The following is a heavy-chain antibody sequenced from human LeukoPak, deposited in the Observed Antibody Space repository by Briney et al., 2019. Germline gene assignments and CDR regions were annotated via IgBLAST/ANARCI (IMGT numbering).Heavy chain of an antibody. J-gene: IGHJ4*02. CDR1: GFTFSSYA. Sequence: AGGSLRLSCAASGFTFSSYAMNWVRQAPGKGLEWVSAISGSGGSTYYADSVKGRFTISRDNSKNTLYLQMNSLRAEDTAVYYCAKPRHYDFWSGYSEYFDYWGQGTLVTVSS. CDR2: ISGSGGST. D-gene: IGHD3-3*01. V-gene: IGHV3-23*01. CDR3: AKPRHYDFWSGYSEYFDY.